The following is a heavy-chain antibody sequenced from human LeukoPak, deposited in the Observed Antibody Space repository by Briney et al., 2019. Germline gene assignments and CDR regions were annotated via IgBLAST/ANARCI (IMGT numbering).Heavy chain of an antibody. CDR2: IYHGRST. CDR1: GHSISSDYY. Sequence: SETLSLTCALSGHSISSDYYWGWIRQPPGKGLEWIGKIYHGRSTYYSPSLKSRVTISVDTSKNPFSLKPSSVTAADTAVYYCARLDCSSTSCYGGYNWFDPWGQGTLVTVSS. V-gene: IGHV4-38-2*01. D-gene: IGHD2-2*01. J-gene: IGHJ5*02. CDR3: ARLDCSSTSCYGGYNWFDP.